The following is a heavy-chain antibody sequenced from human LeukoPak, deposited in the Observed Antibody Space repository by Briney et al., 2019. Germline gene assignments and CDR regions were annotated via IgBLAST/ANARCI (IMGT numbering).Heavy chain of an antibody. Sequence: ASVKVSCKASGGTFSSYAISWVRQAPGQGLEWMGRIIPILGIANYAQKFQGRVTITADKSTSTAYMELSSLRSEDTAVYYCASSSSSWYPPYWGQGTLVTVSS. CDR2: IIPILGIA. CDR1: GGTFSSYA. V-gene: IGHV1-69*04. D-gene: IGHD6-13*01. J-gene: IGHJ4*02. CDR3: ASSSSSWYPPY.